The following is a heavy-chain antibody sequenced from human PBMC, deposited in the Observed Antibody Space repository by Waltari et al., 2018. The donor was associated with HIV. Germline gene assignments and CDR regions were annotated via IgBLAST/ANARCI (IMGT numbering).Heavy chain of an antibody. CDR3: ARDRYYDTSGYRSLDY. CDR1: GFPFSAYY. D-gene: IGHD3-22*01. J-gene: IGHJ4*02. CDR2: ISSSGNTI. V-gene: IGHV3-11*01. Sequence: VQLVESGGGLVEPGGSLRLSCAASGFPFSAYYMNWIRQAPGKGLEWVSYISSSGNTIYYADSVKGRFTISRDNAKNSLYLQLNSLRAEDTAVYYCARDRYYDTSGYRSLDYWGQGTLVTVSS.